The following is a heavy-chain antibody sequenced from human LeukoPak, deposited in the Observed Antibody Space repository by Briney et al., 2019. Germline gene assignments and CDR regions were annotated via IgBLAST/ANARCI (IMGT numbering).Heavy chain of an antibody. CDR2: IYTSGST. Sequence: HPSETLSHTCTVSGGSISSGSYYWSWIRQPAGKGLEWIGRIYTSGSTNYNPSLKSRVTMSVDTSKNQFSLKLSSVAAADTAVYYCARGDYYDSSGPTRGWGQGTLVTVSS. D-gene: IGHD3-22*01. CDR3: ARGDYYDSSGPTRG. CDR1: GGSISSGSYY. J-gene: IGHJ4*02. V-gene: IGHV4-61*02.